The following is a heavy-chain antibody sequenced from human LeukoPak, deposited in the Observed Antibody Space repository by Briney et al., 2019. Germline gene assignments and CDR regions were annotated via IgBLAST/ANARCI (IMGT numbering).Heavy chain of an antibody. J-gene: IGHJ4*02. V-gene: IGHV3-20*04. CDR2: IIWSGGST. Sequence: RAGGSLRLSCAASGFTISNNYMSWVRQAPGKGLEWVSGIIWSGGSTGYADSVKGRFTISRDNAKNSLYLQMNSLRAEDTALYYCARDDYGSGSWNDYWGQGTLVTVSS. D-gene: IGHD3-10*01. CDR3: ARDDYGSGSWNDY. CDR1: GFTISNNY.